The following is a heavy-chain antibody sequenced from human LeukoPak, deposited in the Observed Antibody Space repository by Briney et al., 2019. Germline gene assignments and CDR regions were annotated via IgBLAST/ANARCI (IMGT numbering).Heavy chain of an antibody. J-gene: IGHJ4*02. D-gene: IGHD1-1*01. V-gene: IGHV3-74*01. CDR1: GFTFSNHW. CDR2: INSDGSST. CDR3: AKARRTGTSFDY. Sequence: GGSLRLSCAASGFTFSNHWMHWVRQAPVKGLIWVSRINSDGSSTTYADSVKGRFTISRDNSKNTLYLQMNSLRAEDTAVYYCAKARRTGTSFDYWGQGTLVTVSS.